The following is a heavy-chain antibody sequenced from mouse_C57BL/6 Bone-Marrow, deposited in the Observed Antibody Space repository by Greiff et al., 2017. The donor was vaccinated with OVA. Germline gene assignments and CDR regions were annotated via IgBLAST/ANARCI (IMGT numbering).Heavy chain of an antibody. Sequence: EVNLVESGGGLVQPGGSLKLSCAASGFTFSDYYMYWVRQTPGKRLEWVAYISNGSGSTYYPDTVKGRFTISRDNAKNTLYLQMSRLKSEDSAMYDGAGHEGPCGSGSDWYCDVWGTGTTVTVSS. CDR1: GFTFSDYY. J-gene: IGHJ1*03. D-gene: IGHD1-1*01. CDR2: ISNGSGST. CDR3: AGHEGPCGSGSDWYCDV. V-gene: IGHV5-12*01.